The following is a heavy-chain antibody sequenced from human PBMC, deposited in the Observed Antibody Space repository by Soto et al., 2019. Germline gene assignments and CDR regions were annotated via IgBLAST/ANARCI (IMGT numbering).Heavy chain of an antibody. CDR2: ISFDGSNK. Sequence: QVQLVESGGGVVQPGRSLRLSCAASGFTFSSFGMHWVRQAPGKGLEWVAFISFDGSNKYYVDSVKGRFIISRDNSKNTLYLQMNSLKAEDTAVYYCAKDTSKYSNNWPAYYGLDVWGQGTTVTVSS. D-gene: IGHD6-13*01. CDR1: GFTFSSFG. CDR3: AKDTSKYSNNWPAYYGLDV. V-gene: IGHV3-30*18. J-gene: IGHJ6*02.